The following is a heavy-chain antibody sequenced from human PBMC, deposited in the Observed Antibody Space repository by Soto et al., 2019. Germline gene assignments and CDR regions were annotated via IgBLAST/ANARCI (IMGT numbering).Heavy chain of an antibody. V-gene: IGHV4-39*01. CDR3: ANDYGDYKSYYGMDV. D-gene: IGHD4-17*01. J-gene: IGHJ6*02. CDR2: IYYSGST. CDR1: GASVTSSTYY. Sequence: QLQLQESGPGLVKPSETLSLTCTVSGASVTSSTYYWGWIRQPPGKGLEWIGSIYYSGSTYYNPXLRXXVTXSVDTSXXQVSLKLTSVTAADXAXXXXANDYGDYKSYYGMDVWGQGTTVTVSS.